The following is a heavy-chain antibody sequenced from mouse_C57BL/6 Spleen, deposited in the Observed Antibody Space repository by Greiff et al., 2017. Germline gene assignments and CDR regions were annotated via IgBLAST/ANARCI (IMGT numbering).Heavy chain of an antibody. CDR1: GFTFSSYG. V-gene: IGHV5-6*02. CDR3: ARHVGGYYPYWYFEV. J-gene: IGHJ1*03. D-gene: IGHD2-3*01. Sequence: EVKLVESGGDLVKPGGSLKLSCAASGFTFSSYGMSWVRQTPDKRLEWVATISSGGSYTYYPDSVKGRFTISRDNAKNNLYLQMSSLKSEDTARYYCARHVGGYYPYWYFEVWGTGTTVTGSS. CDR2: ISSGGSYT.